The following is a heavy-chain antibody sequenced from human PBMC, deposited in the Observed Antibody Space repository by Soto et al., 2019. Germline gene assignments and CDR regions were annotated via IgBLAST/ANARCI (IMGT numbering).Heavy chain of an antibody. CDR1: GGSFSGYY. J-gene: IGHJ4*02. V-gene: IGHV4-34*01. D-gene: IGHD2-21*02. CDR2: VNHSGST. Sequence: SETLSLTCAVYGGSFSGYYWTWIRQPPGKELEWIGEVNHSGSTNQNPSLKSRVTISVDTSKNQFSLKVTSVTAADTALYYCARGGEILPGAFDYWGQGTLVTVSS. CDR3: ARGGEILPGAFDY.